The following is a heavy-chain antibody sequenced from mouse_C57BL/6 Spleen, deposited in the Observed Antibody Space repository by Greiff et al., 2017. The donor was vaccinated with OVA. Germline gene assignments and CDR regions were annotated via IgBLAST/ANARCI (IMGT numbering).Heavy chain of an antibody. J-gene: IGHJ3*01. CDR2: IYPGSGST. V-gene: IGHV1-55*01. CDR1: GYTFTSYW. CDR3: ARCRDSSGYGFAY. D-gene: IGHD3-2*02. Sequence: QVQLQQSGAELVKPGASVKMSCKASGYTFTSYWITWVKQRPGQGLEWIGDIYPGSGSTNYNEKFKSKATLTVDTSSSTAYMQLSSLTSEDSAVYYCARCRDSSGYGFAYWGQGTLVTVSA.